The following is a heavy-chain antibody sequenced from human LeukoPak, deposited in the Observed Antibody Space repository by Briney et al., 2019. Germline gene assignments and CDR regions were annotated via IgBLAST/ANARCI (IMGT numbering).Heavy chain of an antibody. D-gene: IGHD6-19*01. CDR2: IYYSGST. Sequence: KPSETLSLTCTVSGGSISSYYWSWIRQPPGKGLEWIGYIYYSGSTNYNPSLKSRVTISVDTSKNQFSLKLSSVTAADTAVYYCARHGPAAVAGTTFDYWGQGTLVTVSS. CDR3: ARHGPAAVAGTTFDY. J-gene: IGHJ4*02. V-gene: IGHV4-59*08. CDR1: GGSISSYY.